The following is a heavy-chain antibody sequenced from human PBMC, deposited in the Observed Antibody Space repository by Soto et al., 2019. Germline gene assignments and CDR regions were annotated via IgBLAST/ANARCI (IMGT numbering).Heavy chain of an antibody. CDR3: ARGSATVTTCWFDP. CDR1: GFTFTNYG. D-gene: IGHD4-17*01. CDR2: ISAYNGNT. V-gene: IGHV1-18*01. Sequence: ASVKVSCKASGFTFTNYGVTWVRQAPGQGLEWMGWISAYNGNTNYAQNLQGRVTMTTDTSTSTAYMDLRNLKSDDTAVYYCARGSATVTTCWFDPWGQGTLVTVSS. J-gene: IGHJ5*02.